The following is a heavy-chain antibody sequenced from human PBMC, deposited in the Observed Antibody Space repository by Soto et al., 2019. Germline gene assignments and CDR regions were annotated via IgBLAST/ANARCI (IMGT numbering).Heavy chain of an antibody. J-gene: IGHJ5*02. CDR2: ISESGRT. Sequence: PSETLSLTCIVSGASISTGGYSWSWIRQPPGKGPECIGYISESGRTYYKPSLKSRASTSMDKDRNQFSVRLTAVTAADTAGYFCARGDRYSGSFSDYFDPWGQGTMVTVSS. V-gene: IGHV4-30-2*01. D-gene: IGHD1-26*01. CDR1: GASISTGGYS. CDR3: ARGDRYSGSFSDYFDP.